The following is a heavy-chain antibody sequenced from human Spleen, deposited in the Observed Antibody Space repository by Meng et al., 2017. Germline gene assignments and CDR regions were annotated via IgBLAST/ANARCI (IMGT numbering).Heavy chain of an antibody. V-gene: IGHV4-34*01. CDR3: ARGPRRGYCSGGSCYFDY. Sequence: QVQLQQWGAGLLKPSETLALTCVVSGGSFSDYYWSWIRQPPGKGLEWIGEINHSGSTNYNPSLESRATISVDTSQNNLSLKLSSVTAADSAVYYCARGPRRGYCSGGSCYFDYWGQGTLVTVSS. CDR1: GGSFSDYY. J-gene: IGHJ4*02. D-gene: IGHD2-15*01. CDR2: INHSGST.